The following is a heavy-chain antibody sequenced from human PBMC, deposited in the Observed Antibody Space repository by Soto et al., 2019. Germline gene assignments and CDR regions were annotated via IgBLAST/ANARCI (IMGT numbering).Heavy chain of an antibody. J-gene: IGHJ6*02. CDR1: GYSFTDYH. CDR2: INPKSGGT. CDR3: ARGHSTDCSNGVCSFFYNHEMDV. V-gene: IGHV1-2*04. D-gene: IGHD2-8*01. Sequence: GASVKVSCKASGYSFTDYHIHWVRQAPGQGLEWLGRINPKSGGTSTAQKFQGWVTMTRDRSISTVYMELTRLSSDDTAVYFCARGHSTDCSNGVCSFFYNHEMDVWGQGTTVTSP.